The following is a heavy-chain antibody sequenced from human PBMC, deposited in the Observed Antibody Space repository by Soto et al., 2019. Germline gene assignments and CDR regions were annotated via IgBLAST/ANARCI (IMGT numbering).Heavy chain of an antibody. CDR2: IYYRGNT. V-gene: IGHV4-39*01. CDR1: GDSINSAKYY. D-gene: IGHD3-9*01. CDR3: ARLEGLATISYYFNF. Sequence: QLQLQESGPGLVKPSETLSLTCSVSGDSINSAKYYWGWIRQPPGKGLEWIGSIYYRGNTYYNPSLQTRVTTSLDKSKSQFALKLNSVTAADSAVYFCARLEGLATISYYFNFWGQGALVTVSS. J-gene: IGHJ4*02.